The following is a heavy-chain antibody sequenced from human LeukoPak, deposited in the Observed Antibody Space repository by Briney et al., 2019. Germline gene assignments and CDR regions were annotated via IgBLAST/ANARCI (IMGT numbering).Heavy chain of an antibody. CDR2: ISSSSSYI. V-gene: IGHV3-21*01. Sequence: GGSLRLSCAASGFTFSSYNMNWVRQAPGKGLEWVSSISSSSSYIYYADSVKGRFTISRDNAKNSLYLQMNSLRAEDTAVYYCARSGSELLLHYWGQGTLVTVSS. D-gene: IGHD2-2*01. CDR3: ARSGSELLLHY. J-gene: IGHJ4*02. CDR1: GFTFSSYN.